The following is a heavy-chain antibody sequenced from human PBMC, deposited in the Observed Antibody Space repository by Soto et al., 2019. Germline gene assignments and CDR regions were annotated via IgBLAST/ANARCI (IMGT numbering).Heavy chain of an antibody. CDR1: GFIFSSYG. V-gene: IGHV3-33*01. D-gene: IGHD3-22*01. CDR2: IWYDGSYK. CDR3: ARDRYYDSSGYHGPFDY. Sequence: GSLRLSCAASGFIFSSYGVHWVRQAPGKGLEWVAIIWYDGSYKYYADSVKGRFSISRDNAKNSLYLQMNSLRDEDTAVYYCARDRYYDSSGYHGPFDYWGQGTLVTVSS. J-gene: IGHJ4*02.